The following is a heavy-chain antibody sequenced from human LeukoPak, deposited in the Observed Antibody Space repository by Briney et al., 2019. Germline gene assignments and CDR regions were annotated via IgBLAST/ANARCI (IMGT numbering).Heavy chain of an antibody. CDR3: ARAPSRAKYSSSWYYFDY. CDR1: GFTFSSYD. CDR2: IGTAGDT. D-gene: IGHD6-13*01. Sequence: GGSLRLSCAASGFTFSSYDMHWVRQATGKGLEWVSAIGTAGDTYYPGSVKGRFTISRENAKNSLYLQMNSLRAGDTAVYYCARAPSRAKYSSSWYYFDYWGQGTLVTVSS. V-gene: IGHV3-13*01. J-gene: IGHJ4*02.